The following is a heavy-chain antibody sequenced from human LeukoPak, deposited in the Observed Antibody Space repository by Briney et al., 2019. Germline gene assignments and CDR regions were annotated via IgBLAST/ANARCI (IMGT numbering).Heavy chain of an antibody. J-gene: IGHJ6*02. CDR2: IKQDGSEK. D-gene: IGHD2-15*01. V-gene: IGHV3-7*01. CDR1: GFTFSSYW. CDR3: ARVGGYCSGGSCYSYYYYYGMDV. Sequence: GGSLRLSCAASGFTFSSYWMSWVRQAPGKGPEWVANIKQDGSEKYYVDSVKGRFTISRDNAKNSLYLQMNSLRAEDTAVYYCARVGGYCSGGSCYSYYYYYGMDVWGQGTTVTVSS.